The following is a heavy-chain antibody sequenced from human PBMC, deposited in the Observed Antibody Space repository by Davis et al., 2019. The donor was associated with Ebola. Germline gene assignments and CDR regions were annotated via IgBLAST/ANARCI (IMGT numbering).Heavy chain of an antibody. Sequence: AASVKVSCKASGYTFTSYGISWVRQAPGQGLEWMGWISAYNGNTNYAQKLQGRVTMTTDTSTSTAYMELRSLRSDDTAVYYCARESNYGSGMFYYGMDVWGQGTTVTVSS. CDR2: ISAYNGNT. CDR3: ARESNYGSGMFYYGMDV. J-gene: IGHJ6*02. V-gene: IGHV1-18*01. CDR1: GYTFTSYG. D-gene: IGHD3-10*01.